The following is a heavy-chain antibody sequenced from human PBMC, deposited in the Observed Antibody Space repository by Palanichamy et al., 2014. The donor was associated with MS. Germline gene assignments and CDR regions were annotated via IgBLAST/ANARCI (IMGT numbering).Heavy chain of an antibody. J-gene: IGHJ3*02. CDR2: IKQDGSEK. CDR1: GFTFSTYW. Sequence: VQPVESGGGLVXPGGSLRLSCAASGFTFSTYWMNWVRQAPGKGLEWVANIKQDGSEKYYVDSVKGRFTISRDNAKNSLFLQMNNLRAEDTAVHYCARETADQPVAFDIWGQGTMVTVSS. CDR3: ARETADQPVAFDI. V-gene: IGHV3-7*01.